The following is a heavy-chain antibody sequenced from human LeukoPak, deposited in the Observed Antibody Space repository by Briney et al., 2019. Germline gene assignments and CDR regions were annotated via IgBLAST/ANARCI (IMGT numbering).Heavy chain of an antibody. CDR2: INPSGGST. D-gene: IGHD6-19*01. Sequence: GASVKVSCKASGYTFTSYYMHWVRQAPGQGLEWMGIINPSGGSTSYARKFQGRVTMTRDTSTSTVYMELSSLRSEDTAVYYCARDTNPSYSGWYNLPDYWGQGTLVTVSS. CDR3: ARDTNPSYSGWYNLPDY. J-gene: IGHJ4*02. CDR1: GYTFTSYY. V-gene: IGHV1-46*01.